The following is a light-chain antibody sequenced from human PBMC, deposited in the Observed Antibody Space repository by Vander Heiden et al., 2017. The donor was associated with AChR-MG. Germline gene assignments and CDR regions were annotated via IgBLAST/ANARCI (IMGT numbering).Light chain of an antibody. Sequence: DIVMTQSPLSLPVTPGEPASISCRSSQSLLHSDGYNYLDWYLQKPGQSPQLLIYFGSNRASGVPDRFSGSGSGTDFALKVSRVEAEDVGVYYCRQALHTPYTFGQGTKLEIK. CDR2: FGS. CDR3: RQALHTPYT. V-gene: IGKV2-28*01. CDR1: QSLLHSDGYNY. J-gene: IGKJ2*01.